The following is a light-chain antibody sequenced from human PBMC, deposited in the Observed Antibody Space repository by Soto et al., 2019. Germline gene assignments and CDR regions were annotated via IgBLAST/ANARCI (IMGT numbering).Light chain of an antibody. Sequence: DIQMTQSPSSLSASVGDTVTITCRASQSISSYLNWYQQKPGKAPKLLIYAASALPSGVPSRFSGGGSGTHFTLTISSLQPEDFGTYYCQQLNSSPLAFGQGTRLEIK. CDR3: QQLNSSPLA. CDR2: AAS. CDR1: QSISSY. J-gene: IGKJ5*01. V-gene: IGKV1-39*01.